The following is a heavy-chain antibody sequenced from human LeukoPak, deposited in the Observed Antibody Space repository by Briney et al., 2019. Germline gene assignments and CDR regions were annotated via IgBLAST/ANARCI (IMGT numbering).Heavy chain of an antibody. V-gene: IGHV4-38-2*02. CDR3: ARIFIRNGYSSYFDC. Sequence: SETLSLTCTVSGFSISSGHYWGWVRQPPGAGLEWMGSVYQSGTTYYNPSLKSRVTTSVDMSKNQFSLRLRPVTAADTAVYYCARIFIRNGYSSYFDCWGQGTLVTDSS. J-gene: IGHJ4*02. D-gene: IGHD5-18*01. CDR1: GFSISSGHY. CDR2: VYQSGTT.